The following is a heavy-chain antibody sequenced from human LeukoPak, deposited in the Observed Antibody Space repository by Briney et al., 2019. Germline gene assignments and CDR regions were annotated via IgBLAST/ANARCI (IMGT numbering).Heavy chain of an antibody. CDR2: IYYSGST. D-gene: IGHD2-2*01. CDR1: GGSISSSSYY. CDR3: ARTTARYCSSTSCFIDAFDI. Sequence: SETLSLTCTVSGGSISSSSYYWGWIRQPPGKGLEWIGSIYYSGSTYYNPSLKSRVTISVDTSKNQFSLKLSSVTAADTAVYYCARTTARYCSSTSCFIDAFDIWGQGTMVTVSS. J-gene: IGHJ3*02. V-gene: IGHV4-39*07.